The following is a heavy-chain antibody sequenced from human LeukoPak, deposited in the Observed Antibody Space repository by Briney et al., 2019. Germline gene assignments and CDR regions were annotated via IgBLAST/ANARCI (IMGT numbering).Heavy chain of an antibody. J-gene: IGHJ6*02. V-gene: IGHV3-30*03. CDR1: GFTFSSYG. CDR2: ISYDGSNK. Sequence: PGGSLRLSCAASGFTFSSYGMHWVRQAPGKGLEWVAVISYDGSNKYYADSVKGRFTISRDNSKNTLYLQMNSLRAEDTAVYYCARGPYLYYDFWSGYPYYGMDVWGQGTTVTVSS. D-gene: IGHD3-3*01. CDR3: ARGPYLYYDFWSGYPYYGMDV.